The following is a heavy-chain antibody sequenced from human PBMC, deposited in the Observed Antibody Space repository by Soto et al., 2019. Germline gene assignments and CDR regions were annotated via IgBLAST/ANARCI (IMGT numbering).Heavy chain of an antibody. CDR3: IKEARGHSYASL. J-gene: IGHJ4*02. Sequence: EVQLLKSGGGLVQPGGSLRLSCAASGFLSSNYAMGWVRQAPGTGLEWVSAISGSGVNTYYADSVKGRFTISRDNSKNALYLEMKSLRAGDTAVYYCIKEARGHSYASLWGQGTPVTVSS. V-gene: IGHV3-23*01. D-gene: IGHD3-16*01. CDR2: ISGSGVNT. CDR1: GFLSSNYA.